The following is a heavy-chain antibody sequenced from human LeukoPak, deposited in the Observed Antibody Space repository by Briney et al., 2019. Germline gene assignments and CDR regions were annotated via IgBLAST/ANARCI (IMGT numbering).Heavy chain of an antibody. J-gene: IGHJ4*02. V-gene: IGHV3-23*01. CDR1: GFTVSSNY. CDR2: ISGGGGST. D-gene: IGHD3-3*01. CDR3: AKGPNDFWSGYYEYYFDY. Sequence: GGSLRLSCAASGFTVSSNYMSWVRQAPGKGLEWVSAISGGGGSTYYADSVKGRFTISRDNSKNTLYLQMNSLRAEDTAVYYCAKGPNDFWSGYYEYYFDYWGQGTLVTVSS.